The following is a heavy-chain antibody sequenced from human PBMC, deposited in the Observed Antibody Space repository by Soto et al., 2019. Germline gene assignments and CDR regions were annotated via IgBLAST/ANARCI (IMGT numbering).Heavy chain of an antibody. J-gene: IGHJ6*01. CDR3: AKERGRLTYVFWIWGRPYYYSGMES. CDR1: GFSFSSYA. CDR2: ISGSDGST. V-gene: IGHV3-23*01. D-gene: IGHD3-3*01. Sequence: PGGSLRLSCVASGFSFSSYAMSWVRQAPGKGLEWVSVISGSDGSTYYADSVKGRFTISRDNSKNTLYLQMNSLRAEDTAVYYCAKERGRLTYVFWIWGRPYYYSGMESWGKGTTATAS.